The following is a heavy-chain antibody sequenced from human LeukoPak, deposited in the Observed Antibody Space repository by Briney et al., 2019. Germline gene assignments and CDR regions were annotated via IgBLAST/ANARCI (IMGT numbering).Heavy chain of an antibody. V-gene: IGHV1-69*06. CDR3: ARGDDWFDP. CDR1: GGTFSSYA. CDR2: IIPIFGTA. Sequence: ASVKVSCKASGGTFSSYAISWVRQAPGQGLEWMGGIIPIFGTANYAQKFQGRVTITADKSTSTTYMELSSLRSEDTAVYYRARGDDWFDPWGQGTMVTVSS. J-gene: IGHJ5*02.